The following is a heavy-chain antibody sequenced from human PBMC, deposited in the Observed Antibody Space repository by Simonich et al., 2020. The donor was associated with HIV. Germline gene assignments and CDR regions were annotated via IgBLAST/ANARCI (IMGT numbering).Heavy chain of an antibody. CDR3: ARSPYYYDISGDLDY. Sequence: QVQLQQWGAGLLKPSETLSLTCVFYGGSFSGNYWGWIRQPPGKGLEWIGEINDSGNTTYTPSLKSRVTISVDTSKNQFSLKLSSVTAADTAVYYCARSPYYYDISGDLDYWGQGTLVTVSS. D-gene: IGHD3-22*01. CDR2: INDSGNT. CDR1: GGSFSGNY. J-gene: IGHJ4*02. V-gene: IGHV4-34*01.